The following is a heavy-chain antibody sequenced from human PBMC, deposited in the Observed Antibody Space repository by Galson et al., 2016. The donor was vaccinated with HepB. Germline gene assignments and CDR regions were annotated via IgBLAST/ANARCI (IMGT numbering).Heavy chain of an antibody. CDR2: ISYDGSNK. Sequence: SLRLSCAASGFLFTSNAMHWVRQAPGKGLEWVAVISYDGSNKHYADSVKGRFTISRDNSKNTLHLQMNSLRTEDTAVYFCARPYNWNYSGLDYWGQGTLVTVSS. CDR1: GFLFTSNA. V-gene: IGHV3-30*04. CDR3: ARPYNWNYSGLDY. D-gene: IGHD1-7*01. J-gene: IGHJ4*02.